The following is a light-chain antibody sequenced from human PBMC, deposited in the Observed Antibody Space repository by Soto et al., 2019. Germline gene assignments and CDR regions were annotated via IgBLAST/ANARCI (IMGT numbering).Light chain of an antibody. V-gene: IGLV1-44*01. Sequence: QLVLTRPPSASGTPGQRVTISCSGSSSNIGSNTVNWYQHLPGTAPKLLIYSNNQRPSGVPDRFSGSKSGTSASLAISGLQSEDEADYYCAAWDDSLNGLYVFGTGTKVTVL. CDR1: SSNIGSNT. CDR2: SNN. J-gene: IGLJ1*01. CDR3: AAWDDSLNGLYV.